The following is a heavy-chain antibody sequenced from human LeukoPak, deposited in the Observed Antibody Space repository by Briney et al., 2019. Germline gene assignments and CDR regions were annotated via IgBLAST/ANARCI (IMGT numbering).Heavy chain of an antibody. D-gene: IGHD6-19*01. Sequence: ASVKVSCKASGYTFTSYDINWVRQATGQGLEWMGWMNPNGGNTGYAQKFQGRVTMTRNTSISTAYMELSSLRSEDTAVYYCATTPEVQSVAGIADYWGQGTLVTVSS. CDR1: GYTFTSYD. J-gene: IGHJ4*02. CDR2: MNPNGGNT. CDR3: ATTPEVQSVAGIADY. V-gene: IGHV1-8*01.